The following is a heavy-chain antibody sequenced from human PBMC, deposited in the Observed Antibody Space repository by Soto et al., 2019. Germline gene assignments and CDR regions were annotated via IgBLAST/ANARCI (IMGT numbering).Heavy chain of an antibody. V-gene: IGHV1-46*01. CDR2: INPSGGST. CDR1: GYTFTSYY. D-gene: IGHD2-15*01. J-gene: IGHJ3*02. Sequence: QVQLVQSGAEVKKPGASVKVSCKASGYTFTSYYMHWVRQAPGQGLEWMGIINPSGGSTSYAQKFQGRVTMTRDTSTSTVYMELSSLRSEDTAVYYCARESRALGYCSGGSCPGGAFDIWGQWTMVTVSS. CDR3: ARESRALGYCSGGSCPGGAFDI.